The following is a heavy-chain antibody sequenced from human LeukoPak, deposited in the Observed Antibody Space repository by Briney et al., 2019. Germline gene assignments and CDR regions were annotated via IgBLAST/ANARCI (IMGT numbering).Heavy chain of an antibody. V-gene: IGHV3-43*01. J-gene: IGHJ4*02. Sequence: GGSLRLSCAASGFTFDDYTMHWVRQPPGKGLEWVSLLSWDGSSTYYADSVKGRFTISRDNSKNSLYLQMNCLRSEDTAFYYCAAGALYYYENSGYHYWGQGTLVTVSS. CDR1: GFTFDDYT. D-gene: IGHD3-22*01. CDR3: AAGALYYYENSGYHY. CDR2: LSWDGSST.